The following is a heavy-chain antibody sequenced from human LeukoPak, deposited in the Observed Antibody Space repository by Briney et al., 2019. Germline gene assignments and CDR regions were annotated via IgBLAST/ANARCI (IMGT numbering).Heavy chain of an antibody. CDR1: GFTFSSYW. V-gene: IGHV3-7*01. J-gene: IGHJ4*02. CDR2: IKQDGSEK. D-gene: IGHD6-13*01. Sequence: GGSLRLSCAASGFTFSSYWMSWVRQAPGKGLEWVANIKQDGSEKYYVDSVKGRFTISRDNAKNSLYLQMNSLRAEDTAVYYCAKETIAAAGNPIDYWGQGTLVTVSS. CDR3: AKETIAAAGNPIDY.